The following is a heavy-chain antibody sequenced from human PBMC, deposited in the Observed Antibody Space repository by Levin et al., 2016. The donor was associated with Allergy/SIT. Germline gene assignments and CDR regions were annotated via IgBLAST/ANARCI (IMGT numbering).Heavy chain of an antibody. J-gene: IGHJ4*02. CDR3: ARDDSSGYYPLDY. Sequence: GESLKISCAASGFTFSDYYMSWIRQAPGKGLEWASYISSSGSTIYYADSVKGRFTISRDNAKNSLYLQMNSLRAEDTAVYYCARDDSSGYYPLDYWGQGTLVTVSS. V-gene: IGHV3-11*01. CDR2: ISSSGSTI. D-gene: IGHD3-22*01. CDR1: GFTFSDYY.